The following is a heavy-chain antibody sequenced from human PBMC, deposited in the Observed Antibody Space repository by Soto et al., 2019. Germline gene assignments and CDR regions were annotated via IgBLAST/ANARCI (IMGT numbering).Heavy chain of an antibody. J-gene: IGHJ4*02. CDR3: ARTVATIRYSYPDY. CDR2: INAGNGNT. D-gene: IGHD5-12*01. CDR1: GYTFTSYA. Sequence: ASVKVSCTASGYTFTSYAMHWVRQAPGQRLEWMGWINAGNGNTKYSQKFQGRVTITRDTSASTAYMELSSLRSEDTAVYYCARTVATIRYSYPDYWGQGTLVTVSS. V-gene: IGHV1-3*01.